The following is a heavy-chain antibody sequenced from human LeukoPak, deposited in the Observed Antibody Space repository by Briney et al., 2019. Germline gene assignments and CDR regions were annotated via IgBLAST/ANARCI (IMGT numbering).Heavy chain of an antibody. CDR1: GYSISSRYY. V-gene: IGHV4-38-2*01. J-gene: IGHJ4*02. CDR3: ATVLRNYYFDN. D-gene: IGHD1-14*01. CDR2: VYHSGDT. Sequence: SETLSPTCVVSGYSISSRYYWGWIRQSPGKGLEYIGSVYHSGDTYYNPSLESRVTVSVDTSKNQFSLKLTSVTAADTAVYYCATVLRNYYFDNWGQGTLVAVSS.